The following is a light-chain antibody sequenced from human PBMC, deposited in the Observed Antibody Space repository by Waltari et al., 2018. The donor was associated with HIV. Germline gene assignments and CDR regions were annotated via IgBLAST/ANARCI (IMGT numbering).Light chain of an antibody. CDR3: SFYGGSNILV. CDR1: RRHLGVHNS. CDR2: EVS. J-gene: IGLJ2*01. V-gene: IGLV2-8*01. Sequence: QSALTHPPSASGSPGQSLTISCTGARRHLGVHNSAPWYQQRPGKAPKVIISEVSKRSSGVPNRFSGSTSGNTASLTVSGLQADDEAEYFCSFYGGSNILVFGGGTKLTVL.